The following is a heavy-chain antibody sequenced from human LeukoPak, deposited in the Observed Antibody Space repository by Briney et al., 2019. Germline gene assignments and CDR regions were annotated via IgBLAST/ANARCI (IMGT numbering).Heavy chain of an antibody. Sequence: GGSLRLSCAASGSTFSNYAMHWVRQAPGKGLEWVAYIQNDGGRTVYADSVKGRFTISRDNSENTLYLQMNSLRADDTAVYYCSQSGHSSSRACSWGQGALVTVSS. CDR2: IQNDGGRT. J-gene: IGHJ5*02. CDR3: SQSGHSSSRACS. V-gene: IGHV3-30*02. D-gene: IGHD6-13*01. CDR1: GSTFSNYA.